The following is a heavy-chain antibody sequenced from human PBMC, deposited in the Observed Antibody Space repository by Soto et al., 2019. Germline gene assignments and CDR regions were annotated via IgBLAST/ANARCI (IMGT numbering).Heavy chain of an antibody. D-gene: IGHD2-8*01. Sequence: AGGSLRLSWAASGFTFDDYGMIWVRQAPGKGLEWVSGINWNGGSTGYADSVKGRFTISRDNAKNSLYLQMNSLRAEDTALYYCARGALRYCTNGVCHTPDYWGQGTLVTVSS. CDR2: INWNGGST. J-gene: IGHJ4*02. CDR3: ARGALRYCTNGVCHTPDY. V-gene: IGHV3-20*04. CDR1: GFTFDDYG.